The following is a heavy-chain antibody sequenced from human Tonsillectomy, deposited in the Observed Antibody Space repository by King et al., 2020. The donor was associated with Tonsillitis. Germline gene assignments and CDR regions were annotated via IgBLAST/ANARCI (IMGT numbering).Heavy chain of an antibody. V-gene: IGHV4-59*08. J-gene: IGHJ2*01. Sequence: QLQESGPGLVKPSETLSLTCTVSGSISGSYWSWIRQPPGEGLEWIGCIYYSGTTNYNPSLRSRVTISVDTSQNQFPLKVNSVTAADTAVYYCARLDYYGSGGYWYFDLWGRGTLVTVSS. CDR3: ARLDYYGSGGYWYFDL. CDR2: IYYSGTT. CDR1: GSISGSY. D-gene: IGHD3-10*01.